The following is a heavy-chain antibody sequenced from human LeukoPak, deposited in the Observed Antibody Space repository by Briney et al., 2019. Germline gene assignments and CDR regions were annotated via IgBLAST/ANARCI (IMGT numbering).Heavy chain of an antibody. V-gene: IGHV4-34*01. CDR2: INHSGST. Sequence: SETLSLTCAVYGESFSGYYWSWIRQPPGKGLEWIGEINHSGSTNYNPSLKSRVTISVDTSKNQFSLKLSSVTAADTAVYYCARAPDYYGSGSYYNVRFDPWGQGTLVTVSS. CDR1: GESFSGYY. CDR3: ARAPDYYGSGSYYNVRFDP. J-gene: IGHJ5*02. D-gene: IGHD3-10*01.